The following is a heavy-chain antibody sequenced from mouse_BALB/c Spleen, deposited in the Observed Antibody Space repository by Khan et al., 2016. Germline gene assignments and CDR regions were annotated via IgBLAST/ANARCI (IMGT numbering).Heavy chain of an antibody. V-gene: IGHV5-6-4*01. CDR1: GFNFSSYT. D-gene: IGHD3-1*01. Sequence: EVELVESGGGLVKPGGSLKLSCAASGFNFSSYTMSWVRQTPEKRLEWVATISSGGSYTYYPANMKGRFTISRDNAKNTLYLQMSSLKSEDTAMYYCTRDSSGGFAYWGQGTLVTVSA. CDR3: TRDSSGGFAY. J-gene: IGHJ3*01. CDR2: ISSGGSYT.